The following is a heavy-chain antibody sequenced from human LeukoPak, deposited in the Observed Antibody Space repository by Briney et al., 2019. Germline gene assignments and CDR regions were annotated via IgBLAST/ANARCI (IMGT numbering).Heavy chain of an antibody. J-gene: IGHJ4*02. Sequence: PGGSLRLSCAASGFTFGSYAMSWVRQTPGKSLEWVSIITNGGVTTYYADSVRGRFTISRDNSKNMLYLQMNSLRAEDTAVYYCVKLSSGSGSKFGFDSWGQGTQVTVSS. CDR1: GFTFGSYA. D-gene: IGHD6-19*01. CDR2: ITNGGVTT. CDR3: VKLSSGSGSKFGFDS. V-gene: IGHV3-23*01.